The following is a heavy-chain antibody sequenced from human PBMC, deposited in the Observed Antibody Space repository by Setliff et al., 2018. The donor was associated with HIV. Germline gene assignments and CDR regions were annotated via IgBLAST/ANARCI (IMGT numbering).Heavy chain of an antibody. CDR2: ISGGGKSI. V-gene: IGHV3-21*01. D-gene: IGHD2-2*01. J-gene: IGHJ6*03. CDR1: GFTFSSYT. CDR3: VKDEEYIGVVSATMNMPGYYHYYYMDV. Sequence: PGGSLRLSCAASGFTFSSYTMHWVRQAPGKGLEWVASISGGGKSIYYADSVKGRFTISRDNADRSLYLQMNSLRAEDKAVYYCVKDEEYIGVVSATMNMPGYYHYYYMDVWGKGSTVTVSS.